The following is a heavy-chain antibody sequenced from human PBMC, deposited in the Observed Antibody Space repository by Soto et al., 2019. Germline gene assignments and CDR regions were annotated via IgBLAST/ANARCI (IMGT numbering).Heavy chain of an antibody. CDR2: IHYSGST. CDR1: GGSIRSGGYY. Sequence: SETLSLTCTVSGGSIRSGGYYWSWIRQHPGKGLEWIGYIHYSGSTYYNPSLKSRVTISVDTSKNQFSLKLSSVTAADTAVYYCATELTAAGIGSWGQGTLVTVSS. CDR3: ATELTAAGIGS. J-gene: IGHJ4*02. D-gene: IGHD6-13*01. V-gene: IGHV4-31*03.